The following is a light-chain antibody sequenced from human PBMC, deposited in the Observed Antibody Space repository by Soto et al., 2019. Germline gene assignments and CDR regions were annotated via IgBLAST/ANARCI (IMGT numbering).Light chain of an antibody. CDR3: SSYTTSSTLLI. J-gene: IGLJ2*01. CDR2: AVS. Sequence: QSVLTQPASVSGSPGQSITISCTGTSSDIGGYNSVSWYQQHPGKAPKLVIYAVSNRPSGVSSRFSGSESGNTASLTMSGLQAEDEATYYCSSYTTSSTLLIFGGGTKVTVL. V-gene: IGLV2-14*01. CDR1: SSDIGGYNS.